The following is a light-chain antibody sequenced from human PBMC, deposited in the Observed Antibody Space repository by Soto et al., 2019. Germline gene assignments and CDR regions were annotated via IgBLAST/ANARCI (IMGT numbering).Light chain of an antibody. CDR2: EVN. CDR1: SSDVGGYNY. V-gene: IGLV2-8*01. Sequence: QSVLTQPPSASGSPGQSVAISCTGTSSDVGGYNYVSWYQQHPGKAPKLMIYEVNKRPSGVPDRFSGSKSGNTASLTVSGLQAEDEADYYCSSLTTSSTWVFGGGTKLTVL. J-gene: IGLJ3*02. CDR3: SSLTTSSTWV.